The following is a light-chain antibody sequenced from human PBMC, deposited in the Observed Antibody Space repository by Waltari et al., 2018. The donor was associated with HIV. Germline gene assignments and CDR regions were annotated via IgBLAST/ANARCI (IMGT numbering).Light chain of an antibody. CDR3: QQYYSTPRT. J-gene: IGKJ1*01. Sequence: DIVLTQSPDSLAVSLGERATMNCKSSQKILFSSTTKNYLSWYQQRPGQPPRLLIYWASSRESGVPERFTGSGSGTNFTLTISRLQADDVAVYFCQQYYSTPRTFGQGTKV. CDR2: WAS. CDR1: QKILFSSTTKNY. V-gene: IGKV4-1*01.